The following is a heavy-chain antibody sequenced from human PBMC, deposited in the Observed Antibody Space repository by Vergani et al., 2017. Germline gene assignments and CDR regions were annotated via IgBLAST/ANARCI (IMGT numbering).Heavy chain of an antibody. V-gene: IGHV3-48*01. CDR1: GFTFSSYS. D-gene: IGHD2-2*01. CDR2: ISSSSSTI. CDR3: MGYCSSTSCYAGADRAY. J-gene: IGHJ4*02. Sequence: EVQLVESGGGLVQPGGSLRLSCAASGFTFSSYSMNWVRQAPGKGLEWVSYISSSSSTIYYADSVKGRFTISRDNAKNSLYLQMNSLRAEDTAVYYCMGYCSSTSCYAGADRAYWGQGTLGTVSS.